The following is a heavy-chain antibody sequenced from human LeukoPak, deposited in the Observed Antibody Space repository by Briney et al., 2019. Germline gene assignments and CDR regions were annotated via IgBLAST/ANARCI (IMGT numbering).Heavy chain of an antibody. J-gene: IGHJ3*02. V-gene: IGHV4-34*01. CDR1: GGSFSGYY. D-gene: IGHD2-8*01. CDR2: IKHSGST. Sequence: SETLSLTCAVYGGSFSGYYWSWIRQPPGMGLEWIGEIKHSGSTNYNPSLKSRVTISVDMSKNQFSLKLSSVTAADTAVYYCWGVAVFLDYNGYHDAFDIWGQGTMVTVSS. CDR3: WGVAVFLDYNGYHDAFDI.